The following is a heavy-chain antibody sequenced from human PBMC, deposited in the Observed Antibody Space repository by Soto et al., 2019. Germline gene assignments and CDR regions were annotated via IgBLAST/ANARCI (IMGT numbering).Heavy chain of an antibody. CDR2: IIPIFGTA. Sequence: EASVKVSCKASGGTFSSYAISWVRQAPGQGLEWMGGIIPIFGTANYAQKFQGRVTITADESTSTAYMELSSLRSEDTAVYYCARRYPKGRPGIAAAGRLYYYYGMDVWGQGTTVTVSS. V-gene: IGHV1-69*13. J-gene: IGHJ6*02. D-gene: IGHD6-13*01. CDR3: ARRYPKGRPGIAAAGRLYYYYGMDV. CDR1: GGTFSSYA.